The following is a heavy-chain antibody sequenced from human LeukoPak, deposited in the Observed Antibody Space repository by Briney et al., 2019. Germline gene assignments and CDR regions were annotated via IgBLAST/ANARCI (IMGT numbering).Heavy chain of an antibody. CDR3: ARTAYGSGSYYNVSADD. CDR1: GGSFSRYY. D-gene: IGHD3-10*01. CDR2: INHSGST. J-gene: IGHJ4*02. V-gene: IGHV4-34*01. Sequence: SETLSLTCAVYGGSFSRYYWSWIRQPPGKGLEWIGEINHSGSTNYSPSLKSRVAISVDTSKNQLSLTLSSVTAADTAVYYCARTAYGSGSYYNVSADDWGQGTQVTDSP.